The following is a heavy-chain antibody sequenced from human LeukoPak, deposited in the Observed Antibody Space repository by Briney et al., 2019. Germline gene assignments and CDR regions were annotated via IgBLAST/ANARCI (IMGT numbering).Heavy chain of an antibody. CDR1: GFSLSFYT. CDR2: ISSSSSHI. J-gene: IGHJ2*01. Sequence: PGGSLRLSCAASGFSLSFYTMNWVRQAPGKGLEWVSSISSSSSHIYYADSVKGRFTISRDNAKNSLYLQMNSLRAEDTAVYYCARIYGDYDWYFDLWGRGTLVTVSS. D-gene: IGHD4-17*01. CDR3: ARIYGDYDWYFDL. V-gene: IGHV3-21*01.